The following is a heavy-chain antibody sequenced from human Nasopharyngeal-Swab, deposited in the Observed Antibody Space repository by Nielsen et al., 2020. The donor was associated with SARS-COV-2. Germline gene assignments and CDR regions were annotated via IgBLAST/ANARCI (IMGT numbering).Heavy chain of an antibody. CDR3: ARVATGMGFYYYYGMDV. V-gene: IGHV4-59*13. CDR1: GGSINSYY. J-gene: IGHJ6*02. Sequence: SATLSLTCTVSGGSINSYYWSWVRQPPGKGLEWIGYIYYSGSTNYNPSLKSRVTISVDTSKNQFSLKLSSVTAADTAVYYCARVATGMGFYYYYGMDVWGPGTTVTVSS. CDR2: IYYSGST. D-gene: IGHD5-18*01.